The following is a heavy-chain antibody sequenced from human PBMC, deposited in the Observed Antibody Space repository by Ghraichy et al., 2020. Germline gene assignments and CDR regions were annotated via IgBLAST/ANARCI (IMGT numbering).Heavy chain of an antibody. CDR3: ARDDPGGGFLETLYGMDV. D-gene: IGHD3-3*01. Sequence: ASVKVSCKASGYTFTSYGISWVRQAPGQGLEWMGWISAYNGNTNYAQKLQGRVTMTTDTSTSTAYMELRSLRSDDTAVYYCARDDPGGGFLETLYGMDVWGQGTTVTVSS. CDR2: ISAYNGNT. V-gene: IGHV1-18*01. J-gene: IGHJ6*02. CDR1: GYTFTSYG.